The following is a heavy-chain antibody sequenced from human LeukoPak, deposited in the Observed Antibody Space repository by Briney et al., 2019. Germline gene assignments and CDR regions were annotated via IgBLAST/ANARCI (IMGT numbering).Heavy chain of an antibody. CDR3: ARDYSG. CDR2: IKQDGSEK. D-gene: IGHD1-26*01. CDR1: GFTFSDYW. V-gene: IGHV3-7*01. Sequence: GGSLRLSCAASGFTFSDYWMSWVRQAPGKGLEWVASIKQDGSEKYYVDSVKGRFTISRDNAKNSLYLQMNSLRAEDTAVYYCARDYSGWGQGTLVTVSS. J-gene: IGHJ4*02.